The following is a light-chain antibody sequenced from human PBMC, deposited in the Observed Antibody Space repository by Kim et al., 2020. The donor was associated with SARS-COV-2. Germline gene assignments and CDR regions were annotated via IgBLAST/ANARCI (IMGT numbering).Light chain of an antibody. V-gene: IGKV4-1*01. J-gene: IGKJ1*01. CDR2: WAS. Sequence: DIVMTQSPDSLAVSLGERATINCKSSQNVLYSSNNKNYLAWYQQKPGQPPKLLIYWASTRESGVPDRFSGSGSGTDFTLTISSLQAEDVAVYSCQQYYRTPWTFGQGTKVDIK. CDR3: QQYYRTPWT. CDR1: QNVLYSSNNKNY.